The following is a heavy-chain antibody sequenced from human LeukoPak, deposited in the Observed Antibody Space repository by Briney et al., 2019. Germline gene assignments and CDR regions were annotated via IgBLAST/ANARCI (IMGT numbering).Heavy chain of an antibody. CDR2: LYHSGST. D-gene: IGHD3-10*01. CDR1: AYSITRGYD. J-gene: IGHJ5*02. V-gene: IGHV4-38-2*02. CDR3: ARDAYGSGSYYDANWFDP. Sequence: PETLSLTCTVSAYSITRGYDWGWIRQSPGKGLGGIGSLYHSGSTYYNPSLKSRVTISVETSKDQVSLKLTSVTAADTAVYYCARDAYGSGSYYDANWFDPWGQGTLVIVSS.